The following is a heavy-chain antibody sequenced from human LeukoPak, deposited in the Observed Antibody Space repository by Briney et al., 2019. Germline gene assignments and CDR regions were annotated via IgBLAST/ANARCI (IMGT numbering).Heavy chain of an antibody. CDR3: AKDRPTVYSSSWLHFLDS. CDR1: GFTFSSYG. Sequence: WRSLRLSCAASGFTFSSYGMSWVRQAPGKGLEWVSGISGSGGSTYVADSVKGRFTVSRDNSKNTLYLQMNSLRADDTAVYYCAKDRPTVYSSSWLHFLDSWGQGTLVTVSS. J-gene: IGHJ4*02. D-gene: IGHD6-13*01. CDR2: ISGSGGST. V-gene: IGHV3-23*01.